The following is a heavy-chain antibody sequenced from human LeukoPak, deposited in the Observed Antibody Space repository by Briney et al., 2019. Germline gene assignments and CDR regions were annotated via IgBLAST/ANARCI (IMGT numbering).Heavy chain of an antibody. J-gene: IGHJ4*02. Sequence: GGSLRLSCAASGFTFSSYAMSWVRQAPGKGLEWVSAISGSGGSTYYADSVKGWFTISRDNSKNTLYLQMNSLRAEDTAVYYCAKDGLYYDSSGYLFDYWGQGTLVTVSS. V-gene: IGHV3-23*01. CDR1: GFTFSSYA. D-gene: IGHD3-22*01. CDR3: AKDGLYYDSSGYLFDY. CDR2: ISGSGGST.